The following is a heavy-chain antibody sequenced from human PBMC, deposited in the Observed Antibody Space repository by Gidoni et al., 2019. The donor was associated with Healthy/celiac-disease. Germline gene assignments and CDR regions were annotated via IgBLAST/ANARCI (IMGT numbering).Heavy chain of an antibody. D-gene: IGHD2-2*03. CDR1: GFPFSSYS. CDR2: ISSSSSYI. CDR3: AREEHLDIVVVPAAIHYGMDV. V-gene: IGHV3-21*01. J-gene: IGHJ6*02. Sequence: EVQLVESGGGLVKPGGSLRLSCAASGFPFSSYSMNWVRQAPGKGLEWVSSISSSSSYIYYADSVKGRFTISRDNAKNSLYLQMNSLRAEDTAVYYCAREEHLDIVVVPAAIHYGMDVWGQGTTVTVSS.